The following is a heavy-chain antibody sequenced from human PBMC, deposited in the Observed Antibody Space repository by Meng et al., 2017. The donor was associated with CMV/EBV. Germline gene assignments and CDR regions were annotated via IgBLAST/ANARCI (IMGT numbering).Heavy chain of an antibody. CDR3: ACSSGWSNDAFDI. V-gene: IGHV3-21*01. D-gene: IGHD6-19*01. CDR2: ISSSSSYI. J-gene: IGHJ3*02. CDR1: GFTCSSYS. Sequence: ASGFTCSSYSMNWVRQAPGKGLEWVSSISSSSSYIYYADSVKGRFTISRDNAKNSLYLQMNSLRAEDTAVYYCACSSGWSNDAFDIWGQGTMVTVSS.